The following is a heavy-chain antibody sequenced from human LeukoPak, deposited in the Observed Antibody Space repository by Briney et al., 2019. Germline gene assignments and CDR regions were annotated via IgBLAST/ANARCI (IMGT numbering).Heavy chain of an antibody. J-gene: IGHJ4*02. CDR3: AGDLSATWYSLAY. CDR2: INWDGENT. CDR1: GLNFRDYG. V-gene: IGHV3-20*04. D-gene: IGHD2-15*01. Sequence: GGSLRLSCSGPGLNFRDYGLSWVRQAPGKGLEWVSGINWDGENTAYADSVKGRFTISRDNADNAVYLQMDSLRVEDTALYYCAGDLSATWYSLAYWGRGTLVTVSS.